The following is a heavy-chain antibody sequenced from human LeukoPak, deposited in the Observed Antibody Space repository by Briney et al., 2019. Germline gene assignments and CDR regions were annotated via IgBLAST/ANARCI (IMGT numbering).Heavy chain of an antibody. V-gene: IGHV1-2*02. CDR3: ARVGSIAAAGMFDY. D-gene: IGHD6-13*01. J-gene: IGHJ4*02. CDR1: GYTFTGYN. Sequence: ASVKVSCKASGYTFTGYNMHWVRQAPGQGLQWMGWINPNSGGTNYAQKFQGRVTMTRDTSISTAYMELSRLRSDDTAVYYCARVGSIAAAGMFDYWGQGTLVTVSS. CDR2: INPNSGGT.